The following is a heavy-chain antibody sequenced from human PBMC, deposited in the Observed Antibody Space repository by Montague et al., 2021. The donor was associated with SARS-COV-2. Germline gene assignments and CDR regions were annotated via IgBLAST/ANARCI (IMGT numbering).Heavy chain of an antibody. CDR3: ARGGFNHGFDV. V-gene: IGHV3-74*01. J-gene: IGHJ3*01. CDR1: GFNFRSYY. Sequence: SLRLSCAASGFNFRSYYIHWVRQAPGSGLVWVSRIDNDGRGTIYADSVKGRFTISRDNAENTLFLQMNSLRADDTAVYYCARGGFNHGFDVWGQGTVVTVSS. CDR2: IDNDGRGT.